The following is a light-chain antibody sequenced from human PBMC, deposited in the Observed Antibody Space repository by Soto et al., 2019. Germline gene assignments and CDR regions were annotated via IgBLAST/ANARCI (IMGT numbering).Light chain of an antibody. CDR1: QSIRSY. J-gene: IGKJ2*01. V-gene: IGKV1-39*01. CDR2: AAS. CDR3: QQSYSTQYT. Sequence: DIQMTQSPSSLSASVGDRVTITCRASQSIRSYLNWYQQKPGKAPKLLIYAASSLQSGVPSRFSGSGSGTDFTLTNSSLQPEAFATYYCQQSYSTQYTFGQGTKLEIK.